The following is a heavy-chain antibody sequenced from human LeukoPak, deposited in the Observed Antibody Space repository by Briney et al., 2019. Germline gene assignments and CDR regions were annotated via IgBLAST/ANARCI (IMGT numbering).Heavy chain of an antibody. Sequence: ASVKVSCKASGYTFTGYYIHWVRQAPGQGLEWMGWINPNSGGTNYAQKFQGRVTMTTDTSTSTAYMELRRLRSDDTAIYYCARRLDFDILSGYFGDYYFEYWGQGTLVTVSS. CDR2: INPNSGGT. CDR3: ARRLDFDILSGYFGDYYFEY. D-gene: IGHD3-9*01. CDR1: GYTFTGYY. V-gene: IGHV1-2*02. J-gene: IGHJ4*02.